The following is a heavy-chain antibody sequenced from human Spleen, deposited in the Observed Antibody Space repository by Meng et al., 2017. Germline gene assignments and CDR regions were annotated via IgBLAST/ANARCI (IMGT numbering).Heavy chain of an antibody. J-gene: IGHJ5*02. V-gene: IGHV4-39*07. D-gene: IGHD1-26*01. CDR1: GDSISSSSYY. CDR2: IYYTGST. Sequence: SETLSLTCTVSGDSISSSSYYWGWIRQPPGKGLEWIGNIYYTGSTYSNPSLKSRVTISIDTSKNQFSLKLSSVTAADTAIYYCARYRGGACFDPWGQGTLVTVSS. CDR3: ARYRGGACFDP.